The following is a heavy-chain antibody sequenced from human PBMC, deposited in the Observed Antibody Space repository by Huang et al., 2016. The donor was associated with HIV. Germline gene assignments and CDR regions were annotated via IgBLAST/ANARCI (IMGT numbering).Heavy chain of an antibody. CDR2: IRYDGSSK. Sequence: QVQLVESGGGVVQPGGSLRLSCSASGFTFSDHGLHWVRQAPGKGLEWVTVIRYDGSSKYYADAVKGRFTISRDNSENTLSLEMNSLRPEDTAVYYCAKQPPEYDFWSGYFDSWGQGTLVTVSS. CDR1: GFTFSDHG. CDR3: AKQPPEYDFWSGYFDS. V-gene: IGHV3-30*02. D-gene: IGHD3-3*01. J-gene: IGHJ4*02.